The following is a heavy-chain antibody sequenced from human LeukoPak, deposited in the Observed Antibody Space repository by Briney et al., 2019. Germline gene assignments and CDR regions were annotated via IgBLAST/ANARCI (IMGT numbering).Heavy chain of an antibody. D-gene: IGHD6-13*01. CDR3: ARVQQLTKSFDP. V-gene: IGHV1-69*04. J-gene: IGHJ5*02. CDR1: GGTFSSYA. Sequence: SVKVSCKASGGTFSSYAISWVRQAPGQGLEWMGRIIPILGIANYAQKFQGRVTITADKSTSTAYMELSSLRSEDTAVYYCARVQQLTKSFDPWGQGTLVTVSS. CDR2: IIPILGIA.